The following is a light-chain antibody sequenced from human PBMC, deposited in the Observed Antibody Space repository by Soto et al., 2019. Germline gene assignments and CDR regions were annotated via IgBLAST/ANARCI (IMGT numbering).Light chain of an antibody. J-gene: IGLJ1*01. CDR2: NNT. V-gene: IGLV1-44*01. CDR1: SSNIGTNA. CDR3: AAWDDSLNGYV. Sequence: QPVLTQPPSASGTPGQRVTISCSGGSSNIGTNAVNWYQQLPGTAPKLLIYNNTQRPSGVPDRFSGSKSGTSASLAISGLQSEDEEDYYCAAWDDSLNGYVFGTGTKLTVL.